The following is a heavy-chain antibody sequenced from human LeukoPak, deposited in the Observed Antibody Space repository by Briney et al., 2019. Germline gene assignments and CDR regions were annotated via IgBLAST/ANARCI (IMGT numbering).Heavy chain of an antibody. V-gene: IGHV4-59*01. Sequence: SETLSLTCTVSGGSISSYYWSWIRQPPGKGLEWIGYIYYSGSTNYNPSLKSRVTISVDTSKNQFSLKLSSVTAADTAVYYCARVVKQWLVRWFDPWGQGTLVTVSS. D-gene: IGHD6-19*01. CDR3: ARVVKQWLVRWFDP. CDR2: IYYSGST. J-gene: IGHJ5*02. CDR1: GGSISSYY.